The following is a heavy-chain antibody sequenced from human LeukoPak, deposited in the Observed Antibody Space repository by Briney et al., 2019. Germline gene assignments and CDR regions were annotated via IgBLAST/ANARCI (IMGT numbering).Heavy chain of an antibody. CDR1: GYSFTTYW. CDR3: ARTGGHSSGLFDY. CDR2: IYPGDSDT. Sequence: GESLKISCKASGYSFTTYWIGWVRQMPGKGLEWMGIIYPGDSDTTYSPSFQGQVTISADKSSSTAYLQWSSLKASDTATYYCARTGGHSSGLFDYWGQGTLVTVAS. J-gene: IGHJ4*02. V-gene: IGHV5-51*01. D-gene: IGHD6-19*01.